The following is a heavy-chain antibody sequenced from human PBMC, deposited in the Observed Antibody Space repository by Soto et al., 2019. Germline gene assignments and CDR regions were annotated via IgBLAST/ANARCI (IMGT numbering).Heavy chain of an antibody. Sequence: GGSLRLSCAASGFTFSSSAMSWVRQAPGKGLQWVSIISAGGDKTYYADSVKGRFTISRDNSKTTVYRQRNSLRAEDTAVYSCARSLTGSGIRWFDHWGQGTLVTVSS. CDR2: ISAGGDKT. V-gene: IGHV3-23*01. CDR3: ARSLTGSGIRWFDH. J-gene: IGHJ5*02. CDR1: GFTFSSSA. D-gene: IGHD1-1*01.